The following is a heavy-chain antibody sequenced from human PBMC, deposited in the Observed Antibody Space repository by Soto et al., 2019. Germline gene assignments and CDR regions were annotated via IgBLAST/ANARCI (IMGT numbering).Heavy chain of an antibody. D-gene: IGHD1-26*01. CDR2: INSDGSST. V-gene: IGHV3-74*01. J-gene: IGHJ5*02. CDR3: ARVPLGYSGSYSGWFDP. Sequence: PGGSLRLSCAASGFTFSSYWMHWVRQAPGKGLVWASRINSDGSSTSYADSVKGRFTISRDNAKNTLYLQMNSLRAEDTAVYYCARVPLGYSGSYSGWFDPWGQGTLVTVSS. CDR1: GFTFSSYW.